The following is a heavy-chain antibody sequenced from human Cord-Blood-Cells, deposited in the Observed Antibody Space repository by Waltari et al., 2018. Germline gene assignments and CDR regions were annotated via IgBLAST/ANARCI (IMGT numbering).Heavy chain of an antibody. D-gene: IGHD5-18*01. V-gene: IGHV4-38-2*01. CDR3: ASSRGYSYGRHDAFDI. J-gene: IGHJ3*02. CDR1: GYSISSGYS. CDR2: IYHSGST. Sequence: QVQLQESGPGLVKPSETLSLTCAVSGYSISSGYSWGWIRQPPGKGLEWSGSIYHSGSTYYNPSLKSRVTISVDTSKNQFSLKLSSVTAADTAVYYCASSRGYSYGRHDAFDIWGQGTMVTVSS.